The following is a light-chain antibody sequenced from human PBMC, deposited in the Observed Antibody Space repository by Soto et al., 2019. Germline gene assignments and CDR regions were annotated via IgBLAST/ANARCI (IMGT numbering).Light chain of an antibody. V-gene: IGLV2-14*01. CDR3: SSYTSSSTLD. J-gene: IGLJ1*01. Sequence: HSVLTQAASVSGSPGQSSTISCTRTSSDVGGYNYVSWYQQHPDKAPKLMIYDVSNRPSGVSNRFSGSKSGNTASLTISGLQAEDEADYYCSSYTSSSTLDFGTGTKVTVL. CDR1: SSDVGGYNY. CDR2: DVS.